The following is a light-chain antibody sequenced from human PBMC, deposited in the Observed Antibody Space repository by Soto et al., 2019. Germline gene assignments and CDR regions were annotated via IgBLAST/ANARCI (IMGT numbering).Light chain of an antibody. Sequence: QSVLTQPPSVSGAPGQRVTISYTGSSSNIGAGYGVHWYQQLPGTAPKLLIYGNSNRPSGVPDRFSGSKSGTSASLAITGLQAEDEADYYCQSYDSSLSGWVFGGGTKLTVL. CDR2: GNS. V-gene: IGLV1-40*01. J-gene: IGLJ3*02. CDR3: QSYDSSLSGWV. CDR1: SSNIGAGYG.